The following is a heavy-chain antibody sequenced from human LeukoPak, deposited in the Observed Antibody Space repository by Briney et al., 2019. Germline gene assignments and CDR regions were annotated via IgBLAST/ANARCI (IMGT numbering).Heavy chain of an antibody. CDR3: ARTGYTTAPKQARWIDY. D-gene: IGHD6-13*01. Sequence: GGSLRLSCAASGFTFSNAWMSWVRQAPGKGLEWVGRIKSKTDGGTTDYAAPVKGRFTISRDDSKNTLYLQMNSLKTEDTAVYYCARTGYTTAPKQARWIDYWGQGTLVTVSS. CDR1: GFTFSNAW. J-gene: IGHJ4*02. CDR2: IKSKTDGGTT. V-gene: IGHV3-15*01.